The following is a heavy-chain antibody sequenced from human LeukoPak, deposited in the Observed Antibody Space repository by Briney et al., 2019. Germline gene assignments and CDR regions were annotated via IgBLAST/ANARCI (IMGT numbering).Heavy chain of an antibody. CDR1: GFTFSSYE. Sequence: GRSLRLSCAASGFTFSSYEMNWVSQAPGKGLEWVSYISATGNTIFYADSVKGRFTVSRDNAKNSLYLQMSSLRAEDTAVYYCARDDNLIHLWAVFDYSGQGSLVTVSS. CDR3: ARDDNLIHLWAVFDY. D-gene: IGHD5-18*01. CDR2: ISATGNTI. V-gene: IGHV3-48*03. J-gene: IGHJ4*02.